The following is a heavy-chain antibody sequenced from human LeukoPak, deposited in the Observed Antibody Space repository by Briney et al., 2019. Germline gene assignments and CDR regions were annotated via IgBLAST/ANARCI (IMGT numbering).Heavy chain of an antibody. J-gene: IGHJ4*02. CDR2: INPNSGGT. CDR1: GYTFTGYY. D-gene: IGHD4-17*01. V-gene: IGHV1-2*02. CDR3: ARDLTLRRDY. Sequence: GASVKVSCKASGYTFTGYYIHWLRQAPGQGLEWMGWINPNSGGTNYAQKFQGRVTMTRDTSISTAYMELSRLRSDDTAVYYCARDLTLRRDYWGQGTLVTVSS.